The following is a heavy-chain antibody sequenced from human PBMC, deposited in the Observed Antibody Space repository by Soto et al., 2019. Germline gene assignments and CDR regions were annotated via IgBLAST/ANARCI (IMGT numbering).Heavy chain of an antibody. J-gene: IGHJ3*02. CDR1: GYTFTSYA. V-gene: IGHV7-4-1*01. CDR2: INTNTGNP. CDR3: ARETMTTVVAGSDAFDI. Sequence: ASVKVSCKASGYTFTSYAMNWVRQAPGQGLEWMGWINTNTGNPTYAQGFTGRFVFSLDTSVSTAYLQICSLKAEDTAVYYCARETMTTVVAGSDAFDIWGQGTMVTVS. D-gene: IGHD4-17*01.